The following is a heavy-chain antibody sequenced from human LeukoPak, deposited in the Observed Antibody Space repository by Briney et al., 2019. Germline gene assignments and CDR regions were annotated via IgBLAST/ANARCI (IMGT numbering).Heavy chain of an antibody. CDR1: GGTFSSYA. V-gene: IGHV1-69*04. D-gene: IGHD5-24*01. J-gene: IGHJ5*02. CDR3: ARDPKGRGWFDP. CDR2: IIPILGIA. Sequence: ASVKVSCKASGGTFSSYAISWVRQAPGQGLEWMGRIIPILGIANYAQKFQGRVTITADKSTSTAYMELSSLRSEDTAVYYCARDPKGRGWFDPWGQGTLVTVSS.